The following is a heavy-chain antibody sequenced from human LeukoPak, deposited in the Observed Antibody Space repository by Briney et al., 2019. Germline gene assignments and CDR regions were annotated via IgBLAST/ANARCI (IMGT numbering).Heavy chain of an antibody. J-gene: IGHJ3*02. CDR2: ISYDGSNK. Sequence: PGRSLRLSCAASGFTFSRYGIHWVRQAPGKGLEWVAVISYDGSNKYYADSVKGRFTISRDNSKNTLYLQMNSLRAEDTAVYYCAKDWDYGDYFGAFDIWGQGTMVTVSS. D-gene: IGHD4-17*01. CDR1: GFTFSRYG. CDR3: AKDWDYGDYFGAFDI. V-gene: IGHV3-30*18.